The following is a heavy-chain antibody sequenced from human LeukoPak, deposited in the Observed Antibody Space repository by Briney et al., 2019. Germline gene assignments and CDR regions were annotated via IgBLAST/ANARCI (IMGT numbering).Heavy chain of an antibody. J-gene: IGHJ4*02. V-gene: IGHV3-23*01. CDR1: GFTFSSYG. CDR2: ISGSGGST. CDR3: AKEWYYYGSGSYAFDY. Sequence: GGSLRLSCAASGFTFSSYGMSWVRQAPGKGLEWVSAISGSGGSTYYADSVKGRFTISRDNSKNTLYLQMNSLRAEDTAVYYCAKEWYYYGSGSYAFDYWGQGTLVTVSS. D-gene: IGHD3-10*01.